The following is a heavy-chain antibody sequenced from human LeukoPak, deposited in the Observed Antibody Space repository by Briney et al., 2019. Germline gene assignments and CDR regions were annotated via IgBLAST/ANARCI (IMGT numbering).Heavy chain of an antibody. CDR1: GFTFSSDA. CDR2: ISGGGGST. Sequence: GGPLRLSCAASGFTFSSDAMTWVRQAPRKGLEWVSAISGGGGSTYYADSVKGRFTIYRDNSNNTLYLQTNSLRAEDTAVYYCAKGDSSGYYYVPTHYYFDYWGQGTLVTVSS. D-gene: IGHD3-22*01. CDR3: AKGDSSGYYYVPTHYYFDY. J-gene: IGHJ4*02. V-gene: IGHV3-23*01.